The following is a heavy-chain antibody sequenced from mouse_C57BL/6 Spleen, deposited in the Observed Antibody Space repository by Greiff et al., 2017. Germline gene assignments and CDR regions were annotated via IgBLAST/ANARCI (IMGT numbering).Heavy chain of an antibody. D-gene: IGHD1-1*01. CDR3: ARDSFYLPHYFDY. V-gene: IGHV1-55*01. CDR1: GYTFTSYW. J-gene: IGHJ2*01. Sequence: VQLQQPGAELVKPGASVKMSCKASGYTFTSYWITWVKQRPGQGLEWIGDIYPGSGSTNYNEKFKSKATLTVDTSSSTAYMQLSSLTSEDSAVYYCARDSFYLPHYFDYWGQGTTLTVSS. CDR2: IYPGSGST.